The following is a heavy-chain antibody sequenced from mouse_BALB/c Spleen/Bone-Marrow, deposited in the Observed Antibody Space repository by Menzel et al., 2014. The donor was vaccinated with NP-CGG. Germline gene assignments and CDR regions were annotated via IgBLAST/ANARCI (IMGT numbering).Heavy chain of an antibody. D-gene: IGHD2-4*01. CDR2: INSNGGST. CDR1: GFTFSSXG. V-gene: IGHV5-6-3*01. CDR3: ARDYDYDY. Sequence: DVKLVESGGGLVQPGGSLKLSCAASGFTFSSXGXSWVRQTPDKRLELVATINSNGGSTYYPDSVKGRFTISRDNAKNTLYLQMSSLKSEDTAMYYCARDYDYDYWGQGTTLTVSS. J-gene: IGHJ2*01.